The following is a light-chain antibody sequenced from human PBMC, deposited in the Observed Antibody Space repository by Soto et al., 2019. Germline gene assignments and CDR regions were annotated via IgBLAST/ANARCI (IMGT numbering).Light chain of an antibody. V-gene: IGKV1-17*03. CDR1: QGISNS. Sequence: DIQMTQSPSSLSASVGDRVTITCRASQGISNSLAWFQQKPGRVPKRLIYGASTLQSWAPSRFSGSASGAAFTLTISSLQPEDFATYYCLQYNSYPFTFGGGTKVDIK. CDR3: LQYNSYPFT. CDR2: GAS. J-gene: IGKJ4*01.